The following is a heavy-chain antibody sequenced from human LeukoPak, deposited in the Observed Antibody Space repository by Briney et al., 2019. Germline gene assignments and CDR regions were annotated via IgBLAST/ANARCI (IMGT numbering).Heavy chain of an antibody. D-gene: IGHD4-23*01. CDR1: GFTFSDYY. Sequence: LRLSCAASGFTFSDYYMSWIRQHPGKGLEWIGYIYYSGSTYYNPSLKSRVTISVDTSKNQFSLKLSSVTAADTAVYYCARIPTAALGGNYVDYWGQGTLVTVSS. CDR2: IYYSGST. CDR3: ARIPTAALGGNYVDY. V-gene: IGHV4-31*02. J-gene: IGHJ4*02.